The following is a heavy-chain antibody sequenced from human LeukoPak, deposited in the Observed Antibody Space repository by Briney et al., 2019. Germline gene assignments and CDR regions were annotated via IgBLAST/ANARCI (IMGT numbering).Heavy chain of an antibody. CDR3: AKRYSSSRGYYMDV. CDR1: GGSISGYY. V-gene: IGHV4-34*01. CDR2: INHSGST. D-gene: IGHD6-6*01. Sequence: PSETLSLTCAVYGGSISGYYWSWIRQPPGKGLEWIGEINHSGSTNYNPSLKSRVTISVDTSKNQFSLKLSSVTAADTAVYYCAKRYSSSRGYYMDVWGKGTTVTVSS. J-gene: IGHJ6*03.